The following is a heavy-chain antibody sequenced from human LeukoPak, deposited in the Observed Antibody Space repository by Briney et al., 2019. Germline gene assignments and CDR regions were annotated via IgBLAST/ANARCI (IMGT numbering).Heavy chain of an antibody. J-gene: IGHJ6*03. CDR1: GGSISSSGYY. Sequence: SETLSLTCTVSGGSISSSGYYWGWIRQPPGTGLEWIASIYYSGSTYYNPSLKSRVTMSVDTSKNQFSLKLSSVTAADTAVYYCARSGLGYYYYYYMDVWGKGTTVTVSS. CDR2: IYYSGST. CDR3: ARSGLGYYYYYYMDV. V-gene: IGHV4-39*07. D-gene: IGHD1-26*01.